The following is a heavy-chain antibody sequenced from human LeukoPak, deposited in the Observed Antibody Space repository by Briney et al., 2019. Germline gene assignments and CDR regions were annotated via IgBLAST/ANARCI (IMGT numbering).Heavy chain of an antibody. CDR1: GGSISSSSNY. J-gene: IGHJ3*02. D-gene: IGHD4-23*01. Sequence: SETQSLTCTVSGGSISSSSNYWGWIRQPPGKGLEWIGSIYYSGSTYYNPSLKSRVTISVDTSKNQFSLKLTSVTAADTAMYYCARDSSYGGNRGDPFDIWGQGTMVTVSS. V-gene: IGHV4-39*07. CDR3: ARDSSYGGNRGDPFDI. CDR2: IYYSGST.